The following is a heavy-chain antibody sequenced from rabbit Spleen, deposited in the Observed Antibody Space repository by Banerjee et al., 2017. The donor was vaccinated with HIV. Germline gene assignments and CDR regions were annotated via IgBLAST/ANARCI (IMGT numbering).Heavy chain of an antibody. CDR1: GLDFSSSYW. D-gene: IGHD8-1*01. CDR3: ARDTGSSFSSYGMDL. CDR2: IYTGSGGTT. J-gene: IGHJ6*01. V-gene: IGHV1S45*01. Sequence: QERLVESGGGLVKPEGSLTLTCKGSGLDFSSSYWICWVRQAPGKGLEWIGCIYTGSGGTTYYASWAKGRFTCSKTSSTTVTLQMTSLTVADTATYFCARDTGSSFSSYGMDLWGPGTLVTVS.